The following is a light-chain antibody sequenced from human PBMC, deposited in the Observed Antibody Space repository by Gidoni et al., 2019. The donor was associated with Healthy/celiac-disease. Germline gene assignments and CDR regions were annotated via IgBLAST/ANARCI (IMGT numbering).Light chain of an antibody. CDR2: DAS. Sequence: DIVLTQSPATLSLSPGERATLSCRASQSVSSYLAWYQQKPGQAPRLLIYDASNRATGIPARFSGSGSGTDFTFIISSLEPEDFAVYYCQQRSNWPPITCGQGTRLEIK. CDR3: QQRSNWPPIT. CDR1: QSVSSY. J-gene: IGKJ5*01. V-gene: IGKV3-11*01.